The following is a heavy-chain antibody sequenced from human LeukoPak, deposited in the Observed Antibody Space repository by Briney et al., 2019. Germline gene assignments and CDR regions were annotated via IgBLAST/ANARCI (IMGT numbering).Heavy chain of an antibody. CDR1: GFTFDDYG. D-gene: IGHD3-10*01. Sequence: PGGSLRLSCAASGFTFDDYGMSWVRQAPGKGLEWVSGINWNGGSTGYADSVKGRFTISRDNAKSSVYLQMNSLRAEDTAVYYCARNGRGFPNPFDYWGQGTLVTVSS. J-gene: IGHJ4*02. V-gene: IGHV3-20*04. CDR3: ARNGRGFPNPFDY. CDR2: INWNGGST.